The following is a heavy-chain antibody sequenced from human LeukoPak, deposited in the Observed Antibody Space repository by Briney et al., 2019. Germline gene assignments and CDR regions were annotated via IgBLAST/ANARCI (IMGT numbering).Heavy chain of an antibody. CDR2: ISYDGSNK. Sequence: GGSLRLSCAASGFTFSSYAMHWVRQAPGKGLEWVAVISYDGSNKYYADSVKGRFTISRDNSKNTLYLQMNNLRAEDTAVYYCASSIAAGLVYWGQGTLVTVSS. CDR1: GFTFSSYA. V-gene: IGHV3-30*04. D-gene: IGHD6-13*01. J-gene: IGHJ4*02. CDR3: ASSIAAGLVY.